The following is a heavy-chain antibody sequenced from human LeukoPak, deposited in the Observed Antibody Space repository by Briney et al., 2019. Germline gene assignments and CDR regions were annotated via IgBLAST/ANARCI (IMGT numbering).Heavy chain of an antibody. J-gene: IGHJ4*02. D-gene: IGHD6-13*01. Sequence: GGSLRLSCAASGFTFSTYAIHWVRQAPGKGLEWVAVISHDGSKKYYADAVKGRFTISRDTSKNTVYLQMNGLRPEDTALYYCAREPNSWTLDFWGQGTLVTVSS. CDR3: AREPNSWTLDF. CDR2: ISHDGSKK. CDR1: GFTFSTYA. V-gene: IGHV3-30-3*01.